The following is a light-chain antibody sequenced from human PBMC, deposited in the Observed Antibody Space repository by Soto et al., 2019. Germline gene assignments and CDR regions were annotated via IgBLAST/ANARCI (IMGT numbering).Light chain of an antibody. Sequence: QSVLTQPASVSGSPGQSITISCTGTSSDVGGYDYVSWYQQYPGKAPKLMISDVGDRPSGVSNRFSVSKSGNTASLTISGLQADDEADYYCSSYTTGSSYVFGTGTKVTVL. V-gene: IGLV2-14*01. J-gene: IGLJ1*01. CDR3: SSYTTGSSYV. CDR2: DVG. CDR1: SSDVGGYDY.